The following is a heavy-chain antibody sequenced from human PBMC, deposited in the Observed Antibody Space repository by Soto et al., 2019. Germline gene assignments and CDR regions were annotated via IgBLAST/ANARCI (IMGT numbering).Heavy chain of an antibody. CDR3: ASRGTSYYGMDV. CDR1: GYTFTSYD. CDR2: MNPNSGNT. J-gene: IGHJ6*02. Sequence: QVQLVQSGAEVKKPGASVKVSCKASGYTFTSYDINWVRQATGQGLEWMGWMNPNSGNTCYAQKFQGRVTMTRNTSISTAYMELSSLRSEDTAVYYCASRGTSYYGMDVWGQGTTVTVSS. V-gene: IGHV1-8*01. D-gene: IGHD1-1*01.